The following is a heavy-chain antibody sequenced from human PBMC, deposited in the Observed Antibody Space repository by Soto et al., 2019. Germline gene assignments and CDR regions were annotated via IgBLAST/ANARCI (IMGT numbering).Heavy chain of an antibody. J-gene: IGHJ5*01. CDR3: ARGGKEVGQSYGKYNWFDP. Sequence: SETLSLTCAVYGGSFSGYYWSWIRQPPGKGLEWIGEINHSGSTNYNPSLKSRVTISVDTSKNQFSLKLSSVTAADTAVYYRARGGKEVGQSYGKYNWFDPWDLDTLVRVSS. D-gene: IGHD5-18*01. V-gene: IGHV4-34*01. CDR1: GGSFSGYY. CDR2: INHSGST.